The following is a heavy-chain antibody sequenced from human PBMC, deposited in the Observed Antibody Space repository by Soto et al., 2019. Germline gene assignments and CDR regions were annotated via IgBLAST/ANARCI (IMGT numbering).Heavy chain of an antibody. D-gene: IGHD3-16*01. Sequence: SETLSLTCTVSGGSIFSHYWGWIRQPPGKGLEYIGYIYYSGSTNYNPSLKSRVTILVDMSREQFSLKLTSATAADTAVYYCARGHNLGGSTFDIWGQGTSVTVSS. CDR3: ARGHNLGGSTFDI. CDR1: GGSIFSHY. J-gene: IGHJ3*02. V-gene: IGHV4-59*11. CDR2: IYYSGST.